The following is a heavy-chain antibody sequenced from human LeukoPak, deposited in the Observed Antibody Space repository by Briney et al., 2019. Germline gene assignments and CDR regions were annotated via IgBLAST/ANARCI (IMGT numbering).Heavy chain of an antibody. CDR2: IKPSGGST. V-gene: IGHV1-46*01. CDR1: GYTFTSYY. J-gene: IGHJ6*04. CDR3: AREGSVTTPYYYYGMDV. Sequence: ASVKVSCKASGYTFTSYYMHWVRQAPGQGLEWMGIIKPSGGSTSYAQKFQGRVTMTRDTSTSTVYMGLSSLRSEDTALYYCAREGSVTTPYYYYGMDVWGKGTTVTVSS. D-gene: IGHD4-17*01.